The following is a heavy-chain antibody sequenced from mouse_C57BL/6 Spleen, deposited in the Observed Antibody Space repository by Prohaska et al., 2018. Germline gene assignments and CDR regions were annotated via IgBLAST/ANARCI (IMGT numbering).Heavy chain of an antibody. D-gene: IGHD2-5*01. J-gene: IGHJ1*03. CDR2: ISYSGST. V-gene: IGHV3-8*01. Sequence: EYMGYISYSGSTYYNPSLKSRISITRDTSKNQYYLQLNSVTTEDTATYYCARSLYYSNYVYWYFDVWGTGTTVTVSS. CDR3: ARSLYYSNYVYWYFDV.